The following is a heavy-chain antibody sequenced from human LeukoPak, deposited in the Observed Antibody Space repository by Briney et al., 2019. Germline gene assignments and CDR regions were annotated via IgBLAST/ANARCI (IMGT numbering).Heavy chain of an antibody. Sequence: GGSPRLSCEVFGFTFSTYAMTWVRQAPGRGLEWVSTISGGDGGTYYADSVKGRFTVSRDTSKNTLYLQMNSLRAEDTALYYCASGIIAPPDYWGQGTLVTVSS. D-gene: IGHD3-10*01. V-gene: IGHV3-23*01. J-gene: IGHJ4*02. CDR3: ASGIIAPPDY. CDR2: ISGGDGGT. CDR1: GFTFSTYA.